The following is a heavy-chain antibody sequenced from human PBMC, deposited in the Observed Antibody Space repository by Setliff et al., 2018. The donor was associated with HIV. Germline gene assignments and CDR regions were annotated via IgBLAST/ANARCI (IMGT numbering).Heavy chain of an antibody. CDR2: ERYDGTNK. V-gene: IGHV3-30*02. Sequence: GGSLRLSCAASAFTFSNYGMHWVRQAPGKGLEWVAFERYDGTNKYYSDSVKGRFTISRDNSKNTLYLQMSSLRVEDTAVYYCVKAVIVVIPAAIFDYWGQGTLVTVSS. CDR1: AFTFSNYG. CDR3: VKAVIVVIPAAIFDY. D-gene: IGHD2-2*01. J-gene: IGHJ4*02.